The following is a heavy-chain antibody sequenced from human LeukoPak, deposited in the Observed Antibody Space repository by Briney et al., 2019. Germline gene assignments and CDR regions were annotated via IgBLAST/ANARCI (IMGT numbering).Heavy chain of an antibody. CDR1: GGTFSSYA. D-gene: IGHD2-21*02. V-gene: IGHV1-69*05. CDR3: ATELAYCGGDCYSGFDH. Sequence: SVKVSCKASGGTFSSYAISWVRQAPGQGLEWMGGIIPIFGTANYAQKFQGRVTITTDESTSTAYMELSSLRSEDTAVYYCATELAYCGGDCYSGFDHWGQGTLVTVSS. J-gene: IGHJ4*02. CDR2: IIPIFGTA.